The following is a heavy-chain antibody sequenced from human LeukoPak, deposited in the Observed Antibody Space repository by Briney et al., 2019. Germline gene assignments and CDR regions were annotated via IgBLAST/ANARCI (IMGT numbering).Heavy chain of an antibody. CDR2: IYYSGST. CDR1: GGSINSSSYY. CDR3: TITTGTTLGLMDY. V-gene: IGHV4-39*07. J-gene: IGHJ4*02. Sequence: SETLSLTCTVSGGSINSSSYYWGWIRQPPGKGLEWIGSIYYSGSTYYNPSLKSRVTISVDTSKNQLSLKMSSVTAADTAVYYCTITTGTTLGLMDYWGQGTLVTVSS. D-gene: IGHD1-1*01.